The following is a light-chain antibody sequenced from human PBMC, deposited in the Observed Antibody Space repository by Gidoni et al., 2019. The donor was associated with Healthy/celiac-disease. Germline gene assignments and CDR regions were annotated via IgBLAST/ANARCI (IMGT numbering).Light chain of an antibody. CDR3: MQALQTPLT. Sequence: DIAMSQSLLSLPVTPVEPASLSCRSSQSLLHSNGYNYLDWYLQKPGQAPQLLIYLGSNRASGVPDRFSGSGSGTDFTLKISSVEAEDFGIYYCMQALQTPLTFGGGTKVEIK. CDR1: QSLLHSNGYNY. V-gene: IGKV2-28*01. J-gene: IGKJ4*01. CDR2: LGS.